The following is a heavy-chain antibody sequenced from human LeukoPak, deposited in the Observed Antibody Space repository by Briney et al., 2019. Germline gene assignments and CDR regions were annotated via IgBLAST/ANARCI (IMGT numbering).Heavy chain of an antibody. Sequence: SETLSLTCTVSGGSISSSSYYWGWIRQPPGKGLEWIGSIYYSGSTYYNPSLKSRVTISVDTSKNQFSLKLSSVTAADTAVYYCARVPREYYYGSGSRNFDYWGQGTLVTVSS. V-gene: IGHV4-39*07. CDR1: GGSISSSSYY. D-gene: IGHD3-10*01. J-gene: IGHJ4*02. CDR2: IYYSGST. CDR3: ARVPREYYYGSGSRNFDY.